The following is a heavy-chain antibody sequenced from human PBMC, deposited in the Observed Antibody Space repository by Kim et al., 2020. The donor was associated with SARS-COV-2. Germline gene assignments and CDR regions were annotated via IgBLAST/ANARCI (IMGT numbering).Heavy chain of an antibody. J-gene: IGHJ5*02. CDR1: GGTFSSYA. CDR3: ATDYGSGSYSPP. V-gene: IGHV1-69*13. CDR2: IIPIFGTA. D-gene: IGHD3-10*01. Sequence: SVKVSCKASGGTFSSYAISWVRQAPGQGLEWMGGIIPIFGTANYAQKFQGRVTITADESTSTAYMELSSLRSEDTAVYYCATDYGSGSYSPPWGQGTLVTVSS.